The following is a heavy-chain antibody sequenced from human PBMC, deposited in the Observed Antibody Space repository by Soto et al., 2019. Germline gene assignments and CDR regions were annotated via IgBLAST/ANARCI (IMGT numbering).Heavy chain of an antibody. D-gene: IGHD6-19*01. J-gene: IGHJ6*02. CDR2: ISYDGSNK. V-gene: IGHV3-30-3*01. CDR3: ARAVAGTPFDYYYYGMDV. Sequence: GGSLRLSCAASGFTFSSYAMHWVRQAPGKGLEWVAVISYDGSNKYYADSVKGRFTISRDNSKNTLYLQMNSLRAEDTAVHYCARAVAGTPFDYYYYGMDVWGQGTTVTV. CDR1: GFTFSSYA.